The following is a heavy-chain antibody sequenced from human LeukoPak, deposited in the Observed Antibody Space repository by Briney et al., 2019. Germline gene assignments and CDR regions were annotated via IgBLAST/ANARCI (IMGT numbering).Heavy chain of an antibody. CDR3: ARGQYCTNGVCYDAFDI. J-gene: IGHJ3*02. CDR2: IWYDGSNK. Sequence: GRSLRLSCAASGFTFSSYGMHWVRQAPGKGLEWVAVIWYDGSNKYYADSVKGRFTISRDNSKNTLYLQMNSLRAEDTAVYYCARGQYCTNGVCYDAFDIWGQGTTVTVSS. CDR1: GFTFSSYG. D-gene: IGHD2-8*01. V-gene: IGHV3-33*01.